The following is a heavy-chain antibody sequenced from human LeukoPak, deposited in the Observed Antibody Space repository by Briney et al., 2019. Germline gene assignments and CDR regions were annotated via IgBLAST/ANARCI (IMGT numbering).Heavy chain of an antibody. CDR1: GGSISSYY. Sequence: SETLSLTCTVSGGSISSYYWSWIRQPPGKGLEWIGYIYYSGSTNYNPSLKSRVTISVDTSKNQSSLKLSSVTAADTAVYYCARSADPMVVYAINYYYYMDVWGRGTTVTVSS. CDR3: ARSADPMVVYAINYYYYMDV. V-gene: IGHV4-59*01. CDR2: IYYSGST. D-gene: IGHD2-8*02. J-gene: IGHJ6*03.